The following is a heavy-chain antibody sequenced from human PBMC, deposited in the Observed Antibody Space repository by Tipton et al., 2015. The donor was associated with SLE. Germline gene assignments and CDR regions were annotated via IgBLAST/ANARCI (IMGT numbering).Heavy chain of an antibody. CDR3: ARLSGSYYWYFDL. D-gene: IGHD1-26*01. V-gene: IGHV3-66*02. CDR1: GFTVSSNY. Sequence: SLRLSCAASGFTVSSNYMSWVRQAPGKGLEWVSVIYSGGSTYYADSVKGRFTISRDNSKNTLYLQMNSLRAEDTAVYYCARLSGSYYWYFDLWGRGTLVTVSS. J-gene: IGHJ2*01. CDR2: IYSGGST.